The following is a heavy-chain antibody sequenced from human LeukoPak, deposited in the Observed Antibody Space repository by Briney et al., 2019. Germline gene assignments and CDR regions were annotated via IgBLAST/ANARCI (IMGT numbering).Heavy chain of an antibody. Sequence: GGSLRLSCVVSGFTFSRSWMSWVRQAPGKGLEWVAKIKQDGSEKNYVDSVKGRFTISRDNAKNSLYLQMNSLRAEDTAVYYCARFDEQWLAFDYWGQGTLVTVSS. D-gene: IGHD6-19*01. CDR1: GFTFSRSW. V-gene: IGHV3-7*01. J-gene: IGHJ4*02. CDR2: IKQDGSEK. CDR3: ARFDEQWLAFDY.